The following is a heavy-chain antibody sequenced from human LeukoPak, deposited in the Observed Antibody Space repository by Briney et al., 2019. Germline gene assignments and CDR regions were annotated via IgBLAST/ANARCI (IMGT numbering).Heavy chain of an antibody. CDR2: IIPIFGTA. CDR1: GGTFSSYA. V-gene: IGHV1-69*01. CDR3: ARDGPRSSSPSSPNDY. J-gene: IGHJ4*02. D-gene: IGHD6-13*01. Sequence: GPSVKVSCKASGGTFSSYAISWVRQAPGQGLEWMGGIIPIFGTANYAQKFQGRVTITADESTSTAYMELSSLRSEDTAVYYCARDGPRSSSPSSPNDYWGQGTLVTVSS.